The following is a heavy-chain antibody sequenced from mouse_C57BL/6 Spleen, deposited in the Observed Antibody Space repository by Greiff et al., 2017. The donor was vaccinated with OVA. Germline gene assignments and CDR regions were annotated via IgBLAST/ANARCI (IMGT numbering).Heavy chain of an antibody. CDR3: ARLEGGPYWYFDV. V-gene: IGHV5-6*02. J-gene: IGHJ1*03. CDR2: ISSGGSYT. CDR1: GFTFSSYG. Sequence: EVMLVESGGDLVKPGGSLKLSCAASGFTFSSYGMSWVRQTPDKRLEWVATISSGGSYTYYPDSVKGRFTISRDNAKNTLYLQMSSLKSEDTAMYYCARLEGGPYWYFDVWGTGTTVTVSS.